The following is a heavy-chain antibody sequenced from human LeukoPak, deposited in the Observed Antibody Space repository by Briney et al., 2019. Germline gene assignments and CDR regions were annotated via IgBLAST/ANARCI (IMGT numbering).Heavy chain of an antibody. J-gene: IGHJ4*02. Sequence: PSETLSLTCTVSGGCISSSSSHYWAWIRQPPGKGLVWIGTMSNSGSTYCNPSLKSRVTISGDTSKNQFSLKLSSMTAADTAVFYCARRSQTAAGRGIDYWGQGTLVTVSS. D-gene: IGHD6-13*01. V-gene: IGHV4-39*01. CDR3: ARRSQTAAGRGIDY. CDR1: GGCISSSSSHY. CDR2: MSNSGST.